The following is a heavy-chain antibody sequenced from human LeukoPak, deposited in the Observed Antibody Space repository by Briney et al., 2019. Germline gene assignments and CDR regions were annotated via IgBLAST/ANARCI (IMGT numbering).Heavy chain of an antibody. V-gene: IGHV1-69*04. CDR2: IIPILGIA. CDR1: GGTFSSYA. CDR3: ALSPKRWLYSYGYGDY. J-gene: IGHJ4*02. D-gene: IGHD5-18*01. Sequence: SVKVSCKASGGTFSSYAISWVRQAPGQGLEWMGRIIPILGIANYAQKFQGRVTITADKSTSTAYMELSSLRSEDTAVYYCALSPKRWLYSYGYGDYWGQGTLVTVSS.